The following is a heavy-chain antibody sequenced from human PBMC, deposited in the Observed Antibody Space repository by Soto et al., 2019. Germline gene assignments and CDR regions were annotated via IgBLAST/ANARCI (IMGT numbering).Heavy chain of an antibody. CDR2: ISSSSSTI. CDR1: GFTFSSYS. Sequence: GGSLRLSCAASGFTFSSYSMIWVRQAPGKGLEWVSYISSSSSTIYYADSVKGRFTISRDNAKNSLYLQMNSLRDEDTAVYYCASATGGSGSYSGYSGQGTLVIVSS. D-gene: IGHD1-26*01. CDR3: ASATGGSGSYSGY. J-gene: IGHJ4*02. V-gene: IGHV3-48*02.